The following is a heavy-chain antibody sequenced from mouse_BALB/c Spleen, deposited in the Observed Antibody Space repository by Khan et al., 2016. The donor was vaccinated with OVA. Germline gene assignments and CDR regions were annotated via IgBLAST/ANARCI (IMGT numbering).Heavy chain of an antibody. D-gene: IGHD3-3*01. CDR1: GFNIKDTY. CDR3: AHHSYDPRDIEV. J-gene: IGHJ1*01. V-gene: IGHV14-3*02. Sequence: EVQLQQSGAELVKPGASVKLSCTASGFNIKDTYLHWVKQRPEQGLEWIGRIAPANGNTKYDPKFQGKDTITADTSSKTSYMQLNSLTSEDTAVYYCAHHSYDPRDIEVWGAGTTVTVSS. CDR2: IAPANGNT.